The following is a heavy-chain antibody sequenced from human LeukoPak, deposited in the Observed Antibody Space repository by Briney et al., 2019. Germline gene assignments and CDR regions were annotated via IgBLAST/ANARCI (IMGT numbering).Heavy chain of an antibody. CDR1: GFTFSTYW. D-gene: IGHD1-26*01. CDR2: IKQDGSEK. V-gene: IGHV3-7*01. CDR3: ARDLSGSYFGH. Sequence: GGSLRLSCAASGFTFSTYWMSWVRQAPGRGLEWVANIKQDGSEKSYVDSVKGRFTISRDNAKNSLYLQMNSLRAEDTAVYYCARDLSGSYFGHWGQGTLVTVSS. J-gene: IGHJ4*02.